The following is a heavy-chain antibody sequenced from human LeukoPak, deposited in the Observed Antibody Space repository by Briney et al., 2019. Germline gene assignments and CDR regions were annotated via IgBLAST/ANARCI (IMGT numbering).Heavy chain of an antibody. J-gene: IGHJ4*02. CDR3: AKDGWVGGGVGAAPIGGLDY. CDR1: GFTVDDYA. CDR2: ISGSGGST. Sequence: QSGRSLRLSCAASGFTVDDYAMHWVRQAPGKGLEWVSAISGSGGSTYYADSVKGRLTISRDNSKNSLYLQMNSLRTEDTALYYCAKDGWVGGGVGAAPIGGLDYWGQGTLVTVSS. V-gene: IGHV3-43*02. D-gene: IGHD1-26*01.